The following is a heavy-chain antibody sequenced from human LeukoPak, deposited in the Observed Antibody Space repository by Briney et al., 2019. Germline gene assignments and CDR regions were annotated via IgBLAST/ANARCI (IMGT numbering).Heavy chain of an antibody. CDR1: GFSFRNYW. D-gene: IGHD2-15*01. CDR3: ARDGGLHTNFDY. V-gene: IGHV3-7*01. Sequence: GGSLRLSCAASGFSFRNYWLGWVRQAPGKGLEWVANTKPDGSAEYYADSVRGRFTASRDNANNLLYLQMNRLRAEDTAVYYCARDGGLHTNFDYWGQGTLLTVSS. CDR2: TKPDGSAE. J-gene: IGHJ4*02.